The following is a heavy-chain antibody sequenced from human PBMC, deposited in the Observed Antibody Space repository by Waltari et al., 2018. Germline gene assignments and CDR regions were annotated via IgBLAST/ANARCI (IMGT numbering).Heavy chain of an antibody. J-gene: IGHJ4*02. V-gene: IGHV1-2*06. CDR1: GYTFTGYY. CDR3: AMNHYYDSSGYPY. D-gene: IGHD3-22*01. CDR2: INPNSGGT. Sequence: QVQLVQSGAEVKKPGASVKVSCKASGYTFTGYYMPWVRQAPGQGLEWMGRINPNSGGTNYAQKFQGRVTMTRDTSISTAYMELSRLRSDDTAVYYCAMNHYYDSSGYPYWGQGTLVTVSS.